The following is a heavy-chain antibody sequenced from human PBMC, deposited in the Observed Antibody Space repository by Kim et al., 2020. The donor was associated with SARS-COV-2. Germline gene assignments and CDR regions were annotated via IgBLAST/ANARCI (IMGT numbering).Heavy chain of an antibody. V-gene: IGHV1-3*01. J-gene: IGHJ6*02. CDR1: GYTFTSYA. Sequence: ASVKVSCKASGYTFTSYAMHWVRQAPGQRLEWMGWINAGNGNTKYSQKFQGRVTITRDTSASTAYMELSSLRSEDTAVYYCASKLPQLGYGSGSYYYYYYGMDVWGQGTTVTVSS. CDR2: INAGNGNT. D-gene: IGHD3-10*01. CDR3: ASKLPQLGYGSGSYYYYYYGMDV.